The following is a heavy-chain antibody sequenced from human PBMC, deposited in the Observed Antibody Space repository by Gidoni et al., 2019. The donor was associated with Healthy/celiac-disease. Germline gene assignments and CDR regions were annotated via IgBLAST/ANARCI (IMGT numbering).Heavy chain of an antibody. CDR3: AREDNDILTGLVY. D-gene: IGHD3-9*01. Sequence: YADSVKGRFTISRDHAKNKLYLQMNSLRAEDTAVYYCAREDNDILTGLVYWGQGTLFTVSS. V-gene: IGHV3-74*01. J-gene: IGHJ4*02.